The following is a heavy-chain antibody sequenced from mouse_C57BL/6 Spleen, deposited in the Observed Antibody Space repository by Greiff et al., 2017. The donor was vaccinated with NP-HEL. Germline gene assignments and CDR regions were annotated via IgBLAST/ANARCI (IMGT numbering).Heavy chain of an antibody. CDR2: INPSNGGT. D-gene: IGHD1-1*01. V-gene: IGHV1-53*01. CDR1: GYTFTSYW. J-gene: IGHJ3*01. CDR3: ARPSTVVGKAWFAY. Sequence: VQLQQPGPELVKPGASVKLSCKASGYTFTSYWMHWVKQRPGQGLEWIGNINPSNGGTNYNEKFKSKATLTVDKSSSTAYMQLSSLTSEDSAVYYCARPSTVVGKAWFAYWGQGTLVTVSA.